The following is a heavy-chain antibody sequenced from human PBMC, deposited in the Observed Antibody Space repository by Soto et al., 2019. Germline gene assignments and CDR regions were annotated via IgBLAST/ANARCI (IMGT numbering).Heavy chain of an antibody. CDR3: ARGRSHHNWFDP. J-gene: IGHJ5*02. D-gene: IGHD3-10*01. Sequence: QVQLQQWGAGLLKPSETLSLTCAVYGGSFSGYYWSWIRQPPGKGLEWIGEINHSGSTNYNPSLKRRXXIXVXKAKNQCSRKLSSVTAADTAVYYCARGRSHHNWFDPWGQGTLVTVSS. CDR1: GGSFSGYY. V-gene: IGHV4-34*01. CDR2: INHSGST.